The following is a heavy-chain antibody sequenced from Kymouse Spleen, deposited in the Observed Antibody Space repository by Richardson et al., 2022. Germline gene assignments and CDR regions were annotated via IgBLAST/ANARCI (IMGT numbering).Heavy chain of an antibody. V-gene: IGHV4-34*01. Sequence: QVQLQQWGAGLLKPSETLSLTCAVYGGSFSGYYWSWIRQPPGKGLEWIGEINHSGSTNYNPSLKSRVTISVDTSKNQFSLKLSSVTAADTAVYYCARDYYGSGSYGLDYWGQGTLVTVSS. D-gene: IGHD3-10*01. CDR1: GGSFSGYY. CDR2: INHSGST. J-gene: IGHJ4*02. CDR3: ARDYYGSGSYGLDY.